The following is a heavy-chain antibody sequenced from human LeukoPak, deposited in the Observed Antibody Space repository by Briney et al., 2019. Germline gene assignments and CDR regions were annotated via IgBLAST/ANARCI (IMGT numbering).Heavy chain of an antibody. D-gene: IGHD4-17*01. CDR3: ARSEYGDPFDY. CDR1: GGSISSYY. Sequence: SETLSLTCTVSGGSISSYYWSWIRQPPGKGLEWIGYIYYGGSTNYNPSLKSRVTISVDTSKNQFSLKLSSVTAADTAVYYCARSEYGDPFDYWGQGTLVTVSS. J-gene: IGHJ4*02. V-gene: IGHV4-59*01. CDR2: IYYGGST.